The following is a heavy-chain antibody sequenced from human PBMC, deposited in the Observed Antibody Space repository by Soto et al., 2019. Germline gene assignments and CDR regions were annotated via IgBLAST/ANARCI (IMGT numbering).Heavy chain of an antibody. J-gene: IGHJ4*02. CDR1: GFTFNNAY. V-gene: IGHV3-15*07. Sequence: EVQLVESGGGLVRPGGSLRLSCAASGFTFNNAYMNWVRQAPGKGLEWVGRIKSKTDGGTTDYAAPVKGRFTISRDDSGTTLYLQMNSLETEDTAVYLCTTFRFSRYWYPGWDFDYWGQGTLVTVSS. CDR2: IKSKTDGGTT. CDR3: TTFRFSRYWYPGWDFDY. D-gene: IGHD6-13*01.